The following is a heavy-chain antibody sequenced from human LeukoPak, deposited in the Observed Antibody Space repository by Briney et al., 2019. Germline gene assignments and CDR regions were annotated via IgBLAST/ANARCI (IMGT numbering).Heavy chain of an antibody. J-gene: IGHJ4*02. CDR1: GGSISSANYY. D-gene: IGHD6-19*01. V-gene: IGHV4-39*07. Sequence: SETLSLTCTVSGGSISSANYYWGWIRQPPGKGLEWIGSVYNSGSTYYNPSLKSRVTISVDTSKNQFSLKLSSVTAADTAVYYCARDSPRSDSSGWYFDYWGQGTLVTVSS. CDR2: VYNSGST. CDR3: ARDSPRSDSSGWYFDY.